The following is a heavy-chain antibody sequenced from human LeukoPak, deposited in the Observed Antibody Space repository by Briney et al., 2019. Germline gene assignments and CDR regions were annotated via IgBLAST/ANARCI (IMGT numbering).Heavy chain of an antibody. Sequence: PGGSPRLSCAASGFTFSSYAMSWVRQAPGKGLEWVSAISGSGGSTYYADSVKGRFTISRDNSKNTLYLQMNSLRAEDTAVYYCARDGGGYSYGSPYWGQGTLVTVSS. CDR3: ARDGGGYSYGSPY. CDR1: GFTFSSYA. CDR2: ISGSGGST. J-gene: IGHJ4*02. D-gene: IGHD5-18*01. V-gene: IGHV3-23*01.